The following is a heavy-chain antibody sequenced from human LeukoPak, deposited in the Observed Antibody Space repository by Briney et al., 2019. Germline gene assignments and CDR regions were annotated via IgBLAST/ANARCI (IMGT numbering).Heavy chain of an antibody. CDR1: GYSISSGYY. D-gene: IGHD6-13*01. CDR2: IYTSGST. J-gene: IGHJ5*02. CDR3: ARFIAAAGTPPGGFDP. V-gene: IGHV4-61*02. Sequence: SETLSLTCTVSGYSISSGYYWSWIRQPAGKGLEWIGRIYTSGSTNYNPSLKSRVTISVDTSKNQFSLKLSSVTAADTAVYYCARFIAAAGTPPGGFDPWGQGTLVTVSS.